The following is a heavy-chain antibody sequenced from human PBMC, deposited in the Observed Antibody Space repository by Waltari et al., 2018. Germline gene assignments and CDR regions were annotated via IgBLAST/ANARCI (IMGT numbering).Heavy chain of an antibody. Sequence: EVQLVESGGGLVQPGGSLRLSCEASGFTFSRYWMSWVRQTPGKGLEWVANINYDGRQKYYVDSVKGRFAISRDNAKNSVYLQMNSLRVEETAIYYCAKSRGFEYWGQGALITVSS. CDR2: INYDGRQK. V-gene: IGHV3-7*01. CDR1: GFTFSRYW. CDR3: AKSRGFEY. J-gene: IGHJ4*02. D-gene: IGHD3-10*01.